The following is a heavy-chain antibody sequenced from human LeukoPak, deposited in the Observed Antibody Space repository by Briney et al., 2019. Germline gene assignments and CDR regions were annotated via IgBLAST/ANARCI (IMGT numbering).Heavy chain of an antibody. D-gene: IGHD6-19*01. CDR1: GGSFSGYY. CDR2: INHSGSA. V-gene: IGHV4-34*01. CDR3: ATQSPSGWPRRTIYYYYMDV. Sequence: SETLSLTCAVYGGSFSGYYWSWIRQPPGKGLEWIGEINHSGSANYNPSLKSRVTISVDTSKNQFSLKLSSVTAADTAVYYCATQSPSGWPRRTIYYYYMDVWGKGTTVTISS. J-gene: IGHJ6*03.